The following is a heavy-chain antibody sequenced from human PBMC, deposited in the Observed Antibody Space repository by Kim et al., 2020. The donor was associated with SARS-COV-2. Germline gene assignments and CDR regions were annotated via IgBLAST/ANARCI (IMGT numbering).Heavy chain of an antibody. J-gene: IGHJ4*02. Sequence: GESLKISCAASGFTFSGAAMHWVRQASGKGLEWVGRIRNKKNNYATTYAASVKGRFTVSRDDSKNMAYLHMNSLKTEDTAVYYCTRLSPYGVDPTLGGQGTLVTVSS. D-gene: IGHD3-3*01. V-gene: IGHV3-73*01. CDR3: TRLSPYGVDPTL. CDR1: GFTFSGAA. CDR2: IRNKKNNYAT.